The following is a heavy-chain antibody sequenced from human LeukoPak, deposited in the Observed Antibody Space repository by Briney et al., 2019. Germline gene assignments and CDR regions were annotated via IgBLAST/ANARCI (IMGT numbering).Heavy chain of an antibody. CDR3: ARASGSGSVLLPQ. V-gene: IGHV1-18*01. D-gene: IGHD3-10*01. J-gene: IGHJ4*02. CDR1: GYTFTSYG. CDR2: ISAYNGNT. Sequence: GASVKVSCKASGYTFTSYGISWVRQAPGQGLEWMGWISAYNGNTNYAQKFQGRVTITADESTSTAYMELSSLRSEDTAVYYCARASGSGSVLLPQWGQGTLVTVSS.